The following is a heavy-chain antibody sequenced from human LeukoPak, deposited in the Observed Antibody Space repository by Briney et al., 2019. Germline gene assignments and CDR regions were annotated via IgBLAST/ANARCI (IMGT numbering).Heavy chain of an antibody. V-gene: IGHV3-30*18. J-gene: IGHJ3*02. Sequence: GGSLRLSCAASGFTFSSYGMHWVRQAPGKGLEWVAVISYDGSNKYYADSVKGRFTISRDNSKNTLYLQMNSLRAEDTAVYYCAKANVLQYFDWFPDAFDIWGQGTMVTVSS. CDR1: GFTFSSYG. CDR2: ISYDGSNK. D-gene: IGHD3-9*01. CDR3: AKANVLQYFDWFPDAFDI.